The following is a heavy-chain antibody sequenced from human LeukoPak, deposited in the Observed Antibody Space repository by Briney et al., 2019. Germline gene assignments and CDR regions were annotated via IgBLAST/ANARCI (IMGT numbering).Heavy chain of an antibody. CDR2: INHSGST. J-gene: IGHJ4*02. CDR3: ARLGGRYSSFTPQTDY. V-gene: IGHV4-34*01. CDR1: GGSFSGYY. Sequence: SETLSLTCAVYGGSFSGYYWSWIRQPPGKGLEWIGEINHSGSTNYNPSLKSRVTISVDTSKNQFSLKLSSVTAADTAVYYCARLGGRYSSFTPQTDYRGQGTLVTVSS. D-gene: IGHD6-19*01.